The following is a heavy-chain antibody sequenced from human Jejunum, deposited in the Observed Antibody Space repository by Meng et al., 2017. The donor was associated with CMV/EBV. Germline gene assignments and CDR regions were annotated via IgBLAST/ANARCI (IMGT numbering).Heavy chain of an antibody. J-gene: IGHJ6*02. CDR2: ITTTTNYI. CDR3: ARSLATQYYYYGMDV. V-gene: IGHV3-21*01. CDR1: GFTFSSYS. Sequence: GFTFSSYSMNWVRQAPGKGLEWVSSITTTTNYIYYAESVKGRFTISRDNAKNSLYLQMNSLRAEDTAAYYCARSLATQYYYYGMDVWGQGTTVTSP. D-gene: IGHD6-6*01.